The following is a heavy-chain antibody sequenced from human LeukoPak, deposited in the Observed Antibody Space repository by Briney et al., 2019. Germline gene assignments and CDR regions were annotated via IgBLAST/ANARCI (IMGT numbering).Heavy chain of an antibody. CDR1: GYTFTSYY. V-gene: IGHV1-46*01. D-gene: IGHD3-22*01. CDR3: AREALYYYDSSGHDAFDI. Sequence: ASVKVSCKASGYTFTSYYMHWVRQAPGQGLEWMGIINPSGGSTSYAQKFQGRVPMTRDMSTSTVYMELSSLRSEDTAVYYCAREALYYYDSSGHDAFDIWGQGTMVTASS. J-gene: IGHJ3*02. CDR2: INPSGGST.